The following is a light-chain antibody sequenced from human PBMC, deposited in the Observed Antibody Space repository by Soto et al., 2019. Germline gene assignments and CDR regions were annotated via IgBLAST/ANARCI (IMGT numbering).Light chain of an antibody. CDR1: QSIGKH. CDR2: AAS. V-gene: IGKV1-6*01. J-gene: IGKJ1*01. CDR3: LQDYNYPWT. Sequence: IQMTQSPASLSASVGDRVTITCRASQSIGKHLNWYQQKPGKAPRFMIYAASNLQSGVPSRFSGSGSGTDFTLTISSLQPEDFATYYCLQDYNYPWTFGRGTKVDIK.